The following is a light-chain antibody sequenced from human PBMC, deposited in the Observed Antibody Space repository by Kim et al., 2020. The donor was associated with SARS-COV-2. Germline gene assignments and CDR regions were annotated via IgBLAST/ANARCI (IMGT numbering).Light chain of an antibody. CDR1: NFGRKN. V-gene: IGLV3-9*01. J-gene: IGLJ1*01. CDR3: QVWDSSTNV. CDR2: RDN. Sequence: VARGHTARIPCGGKNFGRKNVHWYQQKPGQAPVLFIYRDNTRPSGIPERFSGSTSGNTATLTISRAQAGDEADYYCQVWDSSTNVFGTGTKVTVL.